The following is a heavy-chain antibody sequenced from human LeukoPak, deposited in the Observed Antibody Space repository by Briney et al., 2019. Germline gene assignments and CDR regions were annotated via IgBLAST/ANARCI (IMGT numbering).Heavy chain of an antibody. CDR3: AREYYDILTGYGIHWYFDL. CDR1: GGSISGYY. CDR2: IYTSGST. D-gene: IGHD3-9*01. J-gene: IGHJ2*01. Sequence: SETLSLTCTVSGGSISGYYWSWIRQPAGKGLEWIGRIYTSGSTNYNPSLKSRVTMSVDTSKNQFSLKLSSVTAADTAVYYCAREYYDILTGYGIHWYFDLWGRGTLVTVSS. V-gene: IGHV4-4*07.